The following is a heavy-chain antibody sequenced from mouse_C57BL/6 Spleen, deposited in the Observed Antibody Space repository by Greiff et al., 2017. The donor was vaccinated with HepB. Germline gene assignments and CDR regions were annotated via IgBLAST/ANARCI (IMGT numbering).Heavy chain of an antibody. D-gene: IGHD2-5*01. V-gene: IGHV1-15*01. J-gene: IGHJ3*01. CDR3: TRNYSKN. CDR1: GYTFTDYE. CDR2: IDPETGGT. Sequence: VQVVESGAELVRPGASVTLSCKASGYTFTDYEMHWVKQTPVHGLEWIGAIDPETGGTAYNQKFKGKAILTADKSSSTAYMELRSLTSEDSAVYYCTRNYSKNWGQGTLVTVSA.